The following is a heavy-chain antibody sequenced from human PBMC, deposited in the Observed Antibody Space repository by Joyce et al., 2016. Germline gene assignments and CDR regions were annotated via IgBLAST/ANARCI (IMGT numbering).Heavy chain of an antibody. CDR3: TRGRIEYSKTFNAYDI. CDR2: IIPIVGVA. Sequence: VQLVQSGAEVKKPGSSVKVSCKVSGGNFYDYTITWVRQAPGQGLEWMGRIIPIVGVAHYARKFRGRVALTADKSTATAYLELNSLRLDDTAMFFCTRGRIEYSKTFNAYDIWGQGTMVTVSS. D-gene: IGHD2/OR15-2a*01. CDR1: GGNFYDYT. V-gene: IGHV1-69*04. J-gene: IGHJ3*02.